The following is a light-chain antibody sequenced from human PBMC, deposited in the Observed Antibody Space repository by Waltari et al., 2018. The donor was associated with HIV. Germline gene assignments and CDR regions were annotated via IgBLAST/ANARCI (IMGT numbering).Light chain of an antibody. CDR1: QDISNY. CDR3: QQYDNLRLT. Sequence: DIQMTQSPSSLSASVGDRVTITCQASQDISNYLNCYQQKPGKAPKLLIYDASNLETGVPSRFSGSGSGTDFTFTISSLQPEDIATYYGQQYDNLRLTFGGGTKVEIK. J-gene: IGKJ4*01. CDR2: DAS. V-gene: IGKV1-33*01.